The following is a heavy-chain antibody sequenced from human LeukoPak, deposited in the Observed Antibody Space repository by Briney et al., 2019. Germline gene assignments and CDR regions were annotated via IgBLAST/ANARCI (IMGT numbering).Heavy chain of an antibody. J-gene: IGHJ5*02. CDR1: GFSFSTFA. V-gene: IGHV3-23*03. CDR2: AYAGGSVA. D-gene: IGHD2-21*02. CDR3: AKDLTFGDGRWEFDA. Sequence: PGGSLRLSCTASGFSFSTFAMAWVRQAPGRGLDWVSGAYAGGSVANYADSVKGRFTISRDNSKNTLYLQMNNLRVEDMAVYYCAKDLTFGDGRWEFDAWGQGSLVTVSS.